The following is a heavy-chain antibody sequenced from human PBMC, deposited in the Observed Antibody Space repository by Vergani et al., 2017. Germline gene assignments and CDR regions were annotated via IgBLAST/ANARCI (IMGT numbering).Heavy chain of an antibody. Sequence: QVQLVQSGAEVKKPGSSVKVSCKASGGTFSSYAISWVRQAPGQGLEWMGWIIPIFGTANYAQKFQGRVTITADESTSTAYMELSSLRSEDTAVYYCAGDLGDGYSPHYYYYGMDVWGQGTTVTVSS. D-gene: IGHD5-24*01. J-gene: IGHJ6*02. V-gene: IGHV1-69*13. CDR1: GGTFSSYA. CDR2: IIPIFGTA. CDR3: AGDLGDGYSPHYYYYGMDV.